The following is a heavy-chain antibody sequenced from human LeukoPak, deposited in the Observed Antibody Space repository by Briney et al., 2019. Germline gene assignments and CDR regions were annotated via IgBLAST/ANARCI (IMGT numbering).Heavy chain of an antibody. V-gene: IGHV1-2*02. CDR3: ARDRRVYYDSSGYSWWSFDY. J-gene: IGHJ4*02. CDR2: INPNSGGT. Sequence: ASVKVSCKASGGTFSSCAISWVRQAPGQGLEWMGWINPNSGGTNYAQKFQGRVTMTRDTSISTAYMELSRLRSDDTAVYYCARDRRVYYDSSGYSWWSFDYWGQGTLVTVSS. CDR1: GGTFSSCA. D-gene: IGHD3-22*01.